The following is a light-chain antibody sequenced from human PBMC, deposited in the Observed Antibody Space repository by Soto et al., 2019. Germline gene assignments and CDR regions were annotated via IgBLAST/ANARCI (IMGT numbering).Light chain of an antibody. V-gene: IGKV3-20*01. CDR1: QSVSSSY. Sequence: EIVLTQSPGTLSLSPGERATLSCRASQSVSSSYLACYQQKPGQAPRLLIYGASGRATGIPDRFSGSGSGTDFTLTISRLEPEDFAVYYCQQYGSSRLTFGGGTKVDIK. CDR3: QQYGSSRLT. CDR2: GAS. J-gene: IGKJ4*01.